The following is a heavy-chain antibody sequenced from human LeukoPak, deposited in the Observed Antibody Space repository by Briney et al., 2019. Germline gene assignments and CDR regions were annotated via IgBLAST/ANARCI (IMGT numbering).Heavy chain of an antibody. CDR2: ISAYNGNT. V-gene: IGHV1-18*01. J-gene: IGHJ4*02. Sequence: ASVNVSCKASGYTFTSYGISWVRQAPGQGVEGMGGISAYNGNTNYAPTLQGRVTMTTDTSTSTAYLELRSLRSDDTAVYYCARDGSVYGIAAADPAFDYWGQGTLVTVSS. D-gene: IGHD6-13*01. CDR1: GYTFTSYG. CDR3: ARDGSVYGIAAADPAFDY.